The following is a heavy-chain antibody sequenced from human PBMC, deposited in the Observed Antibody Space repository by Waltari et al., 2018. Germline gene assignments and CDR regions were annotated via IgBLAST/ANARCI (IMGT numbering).Heavy chain of an antibody. J-gene: IGHJ4*02. Sequence: QVQLQESGPRLVKPSPTLSPTCTVSGVSISSDSYYWSWIRQPAGKGLEWIVRIYTSENTNYNPSLKSPVTISVDTSKNQFSLKLSFVTAADTAVYYCASLDRHGYFGDWGQGTLVTVSS. CDR3: ASLDRHGYFGD. CDR1: GVSISSDSYY. CDR2: IYTSENT. V-gene: IGHV4-61*02.